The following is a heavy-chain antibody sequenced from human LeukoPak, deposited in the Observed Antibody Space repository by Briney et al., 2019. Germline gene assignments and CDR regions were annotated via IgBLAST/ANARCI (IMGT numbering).Heavy chain of an antibody. J-gene: IGHJ4*02. Sequence: GGSLRLSCAASGFTFCSYSMNWVRQAPGKGLEWVSYISSSSSTIYYADSVKGRFTISRDNAKNSLYLQMNSLRAEDTAVYYCARERVVGNYYGSGSLDYWGQGTLVTVSS. CDR3: ARERVVGNYYGSGSLDY. V-gene: IGHV3-48*04. CDR1: GFTFCSYS. D-gene: IGHD3-10*01. CDR2: ISSSSSTI.